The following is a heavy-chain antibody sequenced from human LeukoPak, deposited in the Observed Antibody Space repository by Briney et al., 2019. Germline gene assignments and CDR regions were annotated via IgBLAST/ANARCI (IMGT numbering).Heavy chain of an antibody. CDR3: AKDGPYSSSWHFDY. Sequence: GRSLRLSCAASGFTFSSYGMHWVRQAPGKGLEWVAVISYDGSNKYYADSVKGRFTISRDNSKNTLYLQMNSLRAEDTAVYYCAKDGPYSSSWHFDYWGQGTLVTVSS. J-gene: IGHJ4*02. CDR1: GFTFSSYG. CDR2: ISYDGSNK. D-gene: IGHD6-13*01. V-gene: IGHV3-30*18.